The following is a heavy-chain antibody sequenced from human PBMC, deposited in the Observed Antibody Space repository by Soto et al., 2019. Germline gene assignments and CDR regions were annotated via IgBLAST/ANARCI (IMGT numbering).Heavy chain of an antibody. V-gene: IGHV1-69*08. CDR3: ARGGYTYGVLYLDY. D-gene: IGHD5-18*01. Sequence: SVEVSCKASGGTFNTYTFSWVRQVPGQGLEWMGSVLPILGSINYAPEFQGRLSISADQSSTTAYLQWSSLKASDTAIYYCARGGYTYGVLYLDYWGPGTLVTVS. CDR2: VLPILGSI. J-gene: IGHJ4*02. CDR1: GGTFNTYT.